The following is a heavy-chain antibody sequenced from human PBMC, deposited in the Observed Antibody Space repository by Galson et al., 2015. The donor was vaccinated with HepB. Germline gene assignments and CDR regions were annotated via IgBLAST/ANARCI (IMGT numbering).Heavy chain of an antibody. V-gene: IGHV1-3*01. J-gene: IGHJ4*02. CDR3: ARGDYINSTSDY. CDR1: GYTFTSYA. CDR2: INAGNGNT. D-gene: IGHD2/OR15-2a*01. Sequence: SVKVSCKASGYTFTSYAIHWVRQAPGQRLEWMGWINAGNGNTKCSQKFQGRITMTRDTSASTAYMELSSLRSEDTAVYYCARGDYINSTSDYWGQGTLVTVSS.